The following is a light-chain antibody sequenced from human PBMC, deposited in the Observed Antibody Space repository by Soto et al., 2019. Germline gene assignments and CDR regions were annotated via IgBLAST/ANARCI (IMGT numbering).Light chain of an antibody. Sequence: QSALTQPASVSGSPGQSITISCTGTSSDVGSYNLVSWYQQHPGKAPKLMIYEVSKRPSGVSNRFSGSKSGNTASLTISGLHAEDEADYYCCSYAGSSTVVVFGGGTKLTVL. CDR1: SSDVGSYNL. V-gene: IGLV2-23*02. CDR2: EVS. CDR3: CSYAGSSTVVV. J-gene: IGLJ2*01.